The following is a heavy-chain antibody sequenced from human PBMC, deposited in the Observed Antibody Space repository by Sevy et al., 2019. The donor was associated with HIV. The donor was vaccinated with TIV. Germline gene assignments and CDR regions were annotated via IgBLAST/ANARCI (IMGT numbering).Heavy chain of an antibody. J-gene: IGHJ1*01. Sequence: GGSLRLSCAASGFTFTLYSMHWVRQAPGKGLEWVATISFDGSNKHYADSVKGRFTISRDNSQNSLYLQMNSLRNEDTDVYYCALERLSSDVAEYFQNWGQGTLVTVSS. V-gene: IGHV3-30-3*01. CDR2: ISFDGSNK. CDR3: ALERLSSDVAEYFQN. CDR1: GFTFTLYS. D-gene: IGHD1-1*01.